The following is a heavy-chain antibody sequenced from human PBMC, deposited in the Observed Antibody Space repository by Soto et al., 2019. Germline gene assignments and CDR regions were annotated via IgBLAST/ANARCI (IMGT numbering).Heavy chain of an antibody. J-gene: IGHJ6*02. D-gene: IGHD3-16*01. CDR2: IFSNDEK. V-gene: IGHV2-26*01. CDR1: GFSLSNARMG. Sequence: QVTLKESGPVLVKPTETLTLTCTVSGFSLSNARMGVSWIRQPPGKALEWLAHIFSNDEKSYSTSLKSRLTISEDTSKSQVVLTMTNMDPVDTATYYCGRIDGAATAPFYYYYGIDVWGQGTTVTVSS. CDR3: GRIDGAATAPFYYYYGIDV.